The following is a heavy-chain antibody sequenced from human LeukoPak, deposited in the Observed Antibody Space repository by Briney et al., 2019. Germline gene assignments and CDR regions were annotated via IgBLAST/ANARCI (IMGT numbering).Heavy chain of an antibody. V-gene: IGHV3-53*01. CDR3: AKDSGYSYGYLGY. CDR2: IYSGGNT. Sequence: GGSLRLSCTVSGFTVSINSMSWVRQAPGKGLEWVSFIYSGGNTHYSDSVKGRFTISRDNSKNTLYLQMNSLRAEDTAVYYCAKDSGYSYGYLGYWGQGTLVTVSS. CDR1: GFTVSINS. J-gene: IGHJ4*02. D-gene: IGHD5-18*01.